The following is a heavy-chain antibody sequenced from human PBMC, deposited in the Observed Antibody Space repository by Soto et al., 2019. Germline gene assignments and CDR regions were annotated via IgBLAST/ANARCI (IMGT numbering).Heavy chain of an antibody. D-gene: IGHD6-19*01. CDR3: AKDFDLEAVAGYFDY. J-gene: IGHJ4*02. CDR1: GFTFSSYA. Sequence: EVQLLESGGGLVQPGGSLRLSCAASGFTFSSYAMSWVRQAPGKGLEWVSAISGSVGSTYYADSVKGRFTISIDNSKNPLYLQMNSLRAEDTAVYYCAKDFDLEAVAGYFDYCGQGTLVTVSS. V-gene: IGHV3-23*01. CDR2: ISGSVGST.